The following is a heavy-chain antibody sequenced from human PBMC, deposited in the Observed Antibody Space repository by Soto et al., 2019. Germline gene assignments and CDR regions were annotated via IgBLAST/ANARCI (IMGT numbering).Heavy chain of an antibody. J-gene: IGHJ6*02. CDR1: GYTFTSYA. CDR3: ARDRFMDYYYGMDV. CDR2: INAGNGNT. Sequence: ASVKVSCKASGYTFTSYAMHWVRQAPGQRLEWMGWINAGNGNTKYSQKLQGRVTITRDTSASTAYMELRSLRSDDTAVYYCARDRFMDYYYGMDVWGQGTTVTVSS. V-gene: IGHV1-3*01. D-gene: IGHD2-2*03.